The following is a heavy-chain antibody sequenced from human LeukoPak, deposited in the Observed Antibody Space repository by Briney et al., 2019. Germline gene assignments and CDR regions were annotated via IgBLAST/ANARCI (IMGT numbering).Heavy chain of an antibody. V-gene: IGHV3-21*04. CDR1: GFPFSTYS. J-gene: IGHJ4*02. Sequence: GGSLRLSCAASGFPFSTYSMNWVRQTPGKGLEWVSSISSSSNYIYYADSVKGRFTISRDNAKNSLYLQINSLRAEDTAVYFCAKDRLGGPYFFHYWGQGTLVTVSS. D-gene: IGHD3-16*01. CDR2: ISSSSNYI. CDR3: AKDRLGGPYFFHY.